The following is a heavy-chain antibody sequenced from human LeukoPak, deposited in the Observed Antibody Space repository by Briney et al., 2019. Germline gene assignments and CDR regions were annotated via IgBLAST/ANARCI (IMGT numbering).Heavy chain of an antibody. CDR2: IYNNGIN. J-gene: IGHJ2*01. Sequence: PSETLSLTCTVSGGSISTYYWSWNRQPPGKGLEWIGYIYNNGINNYNPSLRSRVTISIDTSKNQLSLKLNSVTAADTAVYYCAKFRLPGIGLRDWFFDLWGRGALVTVSS. CDR1: GGSISTYY. D-gene: IGHD3-10*01. V-gene: IGHV4-59*08. CDR3: AKFRLPGIGLRDWFFDL.